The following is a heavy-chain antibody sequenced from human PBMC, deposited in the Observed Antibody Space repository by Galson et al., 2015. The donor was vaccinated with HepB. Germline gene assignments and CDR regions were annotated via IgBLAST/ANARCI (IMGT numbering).Heavy chain of an antibody. CDR3: ARHTVTTTGLNI. V-gene: IGHV5-10-1*01. CDR1: GYSFTNYW. D-gene: IGHD4-17*01. CDR2: IDPSDSYT. J-gene: IGHJ3*02. Sequence: QSGAEVKKPGESLRISCTVSGYSFTNYWITWVRQMPGKGLEWMGRIDPSDSYTNYSPSFQGHVTISADKSISTAYLQWSSLKASDTAMYYCARHTVTTTGLNIWGQGTMVTVSS.